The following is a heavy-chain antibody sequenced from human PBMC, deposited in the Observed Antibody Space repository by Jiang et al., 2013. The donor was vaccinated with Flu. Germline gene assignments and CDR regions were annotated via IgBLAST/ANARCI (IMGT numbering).Heavy chain of an antibody. Sequence: FSSYAFSWVRQAPGQGLEWMGRIIPILGTTSYAQKFQDRVTITADKSTSTAYMEVGSLKSDDTAVYYCARENMDRHTVDYFDYWGQGTLVTVSS. J-gene: IGHJ4*02. D-gene: IGHD4-23*01. V-gene: IGHV1-69*04. CDR2: IIPILGTT. CDR3: ARENMDRHTVDYFDY. CDR1: FSSYA.